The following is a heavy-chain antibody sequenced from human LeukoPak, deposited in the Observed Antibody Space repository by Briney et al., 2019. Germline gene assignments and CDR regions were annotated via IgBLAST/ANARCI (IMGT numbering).Heavy chain of an antibody. CDR1: GYTFTGYY. CDR2: INPNSGVT. D-gene: IGHD1-26*01. V-gene: IGHV1-2*04. J-gene: IGHJ5*02. Sequence: GASVKVSCKASGYTFTGYYMHWVRQAPGQGLEWMGWINPNSGVTNYAQKFQGWVTMTRDTSISTAYMELSRLRSDDTAVYYCARGRVVGAPVDNWFDPWGQGTLVTVSS. CDR3: ARGRVVGAPVDNWFDP.